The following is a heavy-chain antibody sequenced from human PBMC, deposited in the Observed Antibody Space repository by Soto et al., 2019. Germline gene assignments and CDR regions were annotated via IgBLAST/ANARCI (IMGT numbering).Heavy chain of an antibody. CDR2: IIPIFGTA. V-gene: IGHV1-69*13. CDR1: GGTVSSYA. Sequence: SVKVSCKASGGTVSSYAISWVRQAPGQGLEWMGGIIPIFGTANYAQKFQGRVTITADESASTAYMELSSLRSEDTAVYYCSRDPSGIAAAGTHYYYYGMDVWGQGTTVTVSS. D-gene: IGHD6-13*01. CDR3: SRDPSGIAAAGTHYYYYGMDV. J-gene: IGHJ6*02.